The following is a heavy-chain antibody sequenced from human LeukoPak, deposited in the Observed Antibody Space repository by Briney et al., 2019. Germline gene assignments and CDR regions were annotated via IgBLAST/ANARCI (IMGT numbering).Heavy chain of an antibody. D-gene: IGHD3-22*01. CDR2: IIPIFGTA. V-gene: IGHV1-69*13. J-gene: IGHJ4*02. Sequence: ASVKVSCKASGGTFSSYAINWVRQAPGQGLEWMGGIIPIFGTANYAQKFQGRVTITADESTSTAYKELSSLRSEDTAVYYCARVENYYYDSSGYGYWGQGTLVTVSS. CDR3: ARVENYYYDSSGYGY. CDR1: GGTFSSYA.